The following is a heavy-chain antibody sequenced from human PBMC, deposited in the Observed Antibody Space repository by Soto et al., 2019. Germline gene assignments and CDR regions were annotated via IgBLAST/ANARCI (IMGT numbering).Heavy chain of an antibody. V-gene: IGHV3-23*01. J-gene: IGHJ4*02. CDR1: GFTFSNYA. D-gene: IGHD6-13*01. CDR3: AKFRGLYTSSLDYFDY. CDR2: ITGSGGST. Sequence: PGGSLRLSCAASGFTFSNYAMSWVRQAPGKGLEWVSGITGSGGSTFYADSVKGRFTFSRDNSKNTLYLQMNSLRAEDTAVYYCAKFRGLYTSSLDYFDYWGQGTLVTVSS.